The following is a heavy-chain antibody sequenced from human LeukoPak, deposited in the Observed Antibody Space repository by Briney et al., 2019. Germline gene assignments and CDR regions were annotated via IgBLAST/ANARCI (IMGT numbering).Heavy chain of an antibody. CDR2: ISSSSGYI. V-gene: IGHV3-21*01. J-gene: IGHJ4*02. CDR3: VRDRTTRYSGYDWTFDY. D-gene: IGHD5-12*01. Sequence: GGSLRLSCAASGFTFNSYSMNWVRQTPGKGLEWVSSISSSSGYINYADSVKGRFTVSRDNAKNSLYLQMNSLRAEDTAVYYCVRDRTTRYSGYDWTFDYWGQGTLVTVSS. CDR1: GFTFNSYS.